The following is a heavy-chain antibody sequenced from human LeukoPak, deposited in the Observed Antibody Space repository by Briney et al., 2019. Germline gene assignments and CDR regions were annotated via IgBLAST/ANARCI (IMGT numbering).Heavy chain of an antibody. D-gene: IGHD3-3*01. CDR1: GVSLSNYS. J-gene: IGHJ4*01. CDR3: PSNDDLGGFVS. Sequence: SETLSLTCTVSGVSLSNYSWSWLRQPPGKGLEWIGYIYYSGSTNYNPSLKSRVTISADTSKNQFSLKLSSVIAADTAVYYWPSNDDLGGFVSRGHGTLVTVSS. V-gene: IGHV4-59*01. CDR2: IYYSGST.